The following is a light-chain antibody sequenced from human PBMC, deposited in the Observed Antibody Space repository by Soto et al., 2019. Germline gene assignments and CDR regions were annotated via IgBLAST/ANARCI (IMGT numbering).Light chain of an antibody. J-gene: IGKJ1*01. V-gene: IGKV1-5*03. CDR2: KAS. CDR3: LQDINYPWT. CDR1: QSISSC. Sequence: IQLTQYPSSLAASVGDRATITYRASQSISSCVAWYQQKPGKAPKLLIYKASSLESGVPSRFSGSGSGTDFTLTISSLQPEYFATYYCLQDINYPWTFGQGTKV.